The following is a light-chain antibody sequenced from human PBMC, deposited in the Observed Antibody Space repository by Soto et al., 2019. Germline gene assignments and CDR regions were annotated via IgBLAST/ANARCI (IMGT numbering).Light chain of an antibody. CDR1: QRVSSSY. V-gene: IGKV3-20*01. CDR2: GAS. J-gene: IGKJ1*01. Sequence: EIVLTQSPGTLSFSPGERATLSCRASQRVSSSYLAWYRQKPGQAPRLLIYGASSRATGIPDRFSGSGSGTDFTLTISRLEPEDFAVYYCQQYGSSRTFGQGTKVEIK. CDR3: QQYGSSRT.